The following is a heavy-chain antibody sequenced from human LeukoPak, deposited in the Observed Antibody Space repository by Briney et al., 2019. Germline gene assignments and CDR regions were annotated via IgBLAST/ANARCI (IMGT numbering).Heavy chain of an antibody. D-gene: IGHD3-22*01. J-gene: IGHJ4*02. Sequence: GASVKVSCKASGGTFSSYAISWLRQAPGQGLEWMGRIIPIFGTANCAQKFQGRVTITTDESTSPAYMELSSLRSEDTAVYYCASSRYYDSSGYYPDDYWGQGTLVTVSS. CDR3: ASSRYYDSSGYYPDDY. CDR2: IIPIFGTA. CDR1: GGTFSSYA. V-gene: IGHV1-69*05.